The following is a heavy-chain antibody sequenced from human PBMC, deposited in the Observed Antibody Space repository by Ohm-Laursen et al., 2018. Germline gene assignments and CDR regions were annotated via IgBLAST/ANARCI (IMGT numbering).Heavy chain of an antibody. CDR2: IKQDGSEK. CDR1: GFTFSSYG. J-gene: IGHJ4*02. Sequence: GTLSLTCAASGFTFSSYGMHWVRQAPGKGLEWVANIKQDGSEKYYVDSVKGRFTIYRDNAKNSLYLQMNSLRVEDTAVYYCARDGSDMGDYWGQGTLVTISS. V-gene: IGHV3-7*01. D-gene: IGHD5-12*01. CDR3: ARDGSDMGDY.